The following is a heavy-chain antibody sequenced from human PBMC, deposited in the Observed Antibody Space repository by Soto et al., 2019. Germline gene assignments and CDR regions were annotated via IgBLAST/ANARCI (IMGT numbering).Heavy chain of an antibody. CDR3: ARVSEHYDFWSGYCTGGWFDP. CDR1: GFTFSSYW. D-gene: IGHD3-3*01. V-gene: IGHV3-7*05. J-gene: IGHJ5*02. Sequence: EVQLVESGGGLVQPGGSLRLSCAASGFTFSSYWMSWVRQAPGKGLEWVANIKQDGSEKYYVDSVKGRFTISRDNAKNSLYLQMNSLRAEDTAVYYCARVSEHYDFWSGYCTGGWFDPWGQGTLVTVSS. CDR2: IKQDGSEK.